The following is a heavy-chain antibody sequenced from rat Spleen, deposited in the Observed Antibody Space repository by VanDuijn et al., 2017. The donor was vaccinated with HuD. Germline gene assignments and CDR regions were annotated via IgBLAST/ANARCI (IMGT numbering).Heavy chain of an antibody. Sequence: VQLKESGPGLVQPSQTLSLTCTVSGFSLTSYGVNWVRQPPGKGLEWMGVIWSNGGTDYNSAIKSRLSISRDTSKSQVFLKVISLQTEDTSIYCWTRDGSYYYSPYVMDAWGQGASVTVSS. CDR1: GFSLTSYG. CDR2: IWSNGGT. V-gene: IGHV2-4*01. CDR3: TRDGSYYYSPYVMDA. D-gene: IGHD1-12*02. J-gene: IGHJ4*01.